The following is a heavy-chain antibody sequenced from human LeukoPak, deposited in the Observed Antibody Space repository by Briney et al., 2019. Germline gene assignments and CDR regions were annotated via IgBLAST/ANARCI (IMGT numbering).Heavy chain of an antibody. CDR2: IYYSGST. V-gene: IGHV4-59*01. CDR1: GGSISSYY. D-gene: IGHD3-22*01. CDR3: ASSPTYYYDSSELSFDY. Sequence: PSETLSLTCTVSGGSISSYYWSWIRQPPGKGLEWIGYIYYSGSTNYNPSLKSRVTISVGTSKNQFSLKLSSGTAADTAVYYCASSPTYYYDSSELSFDYWGQGTLVTVSS. J-gene: IGHJ4*02.